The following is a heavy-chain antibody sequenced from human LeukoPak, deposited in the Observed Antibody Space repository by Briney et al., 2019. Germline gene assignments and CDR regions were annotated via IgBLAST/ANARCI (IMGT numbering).Heavy chain of an antibody. CDR3: ARVQQQLVPRKAPFDY. J-gene: IGHJ4*02. V-gene: IGHV1-8*01. D-gene: IGHD6-13*01. CDR2: MNPNSGNT. CDR1: GYTFTSYD. Sequence: ASVKVSRKASGYTFTSYDINWVRQATGQGLEWMGWMNPNSGNTGYAQKFQGRVTMTRNTSISTAYMELSSLRSEDTAVYYCARVQQQLVPRKAPFDYWGQGTLVTVSS.